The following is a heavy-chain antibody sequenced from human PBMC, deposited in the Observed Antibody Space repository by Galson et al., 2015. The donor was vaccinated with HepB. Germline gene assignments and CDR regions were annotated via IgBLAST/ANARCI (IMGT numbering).Heavy chain of an antibody. Sequence: SLRLSCAASGFTFSGYAMTWVRHAPGKGLEWVSAISGSGGSTFYADSVKGRFTISRDNSKNTLFLQMNNLGAEDTAVYYCARGVTDYNFWSGYYFDFWGQGTLVTVSS. CDR2: ISGSGGST. V-gene: IGHV3-23*01. J-gene: IGHJ4*02. CDR1: GFTFSGYA. D-gene: IGHD3-3*01. CDR3: ARGVTDYNFWSGYYFDF.